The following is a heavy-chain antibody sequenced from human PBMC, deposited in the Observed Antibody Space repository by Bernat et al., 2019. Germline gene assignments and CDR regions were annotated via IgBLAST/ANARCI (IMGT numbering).Heavy chain of an antibody. CDR1: GYTFTGYY. CDR3: ARGAESVAAYFDY. V-gene: IGHV1-46*01. CDR2: INPSSGTT. J-gene: IGHJ4*02. Sequence: QVQLVQSGAEVKKPGASVKVSCKASGYTFTGYYMHWVRQAPGQGLEWMGIINPSSGTTTYARKFQGRVTMTRDTSTCTVHMEVSSLRSDDTAVYYCARGAESVAAYFDYWGQGTLVTGSS. D-gene: IGHD6-19*01.